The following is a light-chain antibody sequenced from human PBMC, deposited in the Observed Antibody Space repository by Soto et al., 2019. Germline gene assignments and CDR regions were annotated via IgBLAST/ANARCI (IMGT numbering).Light chain of an antibody. V-gene: IGLV2-11*01. CDR1: SNDVGGYNY. J-gene: IGLJ1*01. CDR2: DVS. Sequence: QSALTQPRSVSGSPGQSVAISCTGTSNDVGGYNYVSWYQQHPGKAPKLMIYDVSKRPSGVPDRFSGSKSGNTASLTISGLQAEDEADYYCCSYAGSYTRYVFGTGTKLTVL. CDR3: CSYAGSYTRYV.